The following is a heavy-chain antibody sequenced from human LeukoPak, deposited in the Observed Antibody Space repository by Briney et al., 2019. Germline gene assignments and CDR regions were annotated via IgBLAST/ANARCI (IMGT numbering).Heavy chain of an antibody. D-gene: IGHD3-9*01. V-gene: IGHV5-51*01. CDR1: GYTFTGYW. Sequence: GESLKISCKASGYTFTGYWIGWVRQMPGKGLEWMAIIYPGDSHTRYSPSFQGQVTISADKSISTAYLQWSSLKASDTAMYYCVGSTGYPYYFDYWGQGTLVTVSS. J-gene: IGHJ4*02. CDR2: IYPGDSHT. CDR3: VGSTGYPYYFDY.